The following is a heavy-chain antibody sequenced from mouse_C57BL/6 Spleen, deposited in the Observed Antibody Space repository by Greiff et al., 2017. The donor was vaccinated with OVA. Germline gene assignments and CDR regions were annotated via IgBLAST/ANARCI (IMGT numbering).Heavy chain of an antibody. CDR2: ISSGGSTI. J-gene: IGHJ4*01. Sequence: EVMLVESGGGLVKPGGSLKLSCAASGFTFSDYGMHWVRQAPEKGLEWVAYISSGGSTIYYADTVKGRFTISRDNAKNTLFLQMTSLRSEDTAMYYCARRPRYAMDYWGQGTSVTVSS. CDR3: ARRPRYAMDY. CDR1: GFTFSDYG. V-gene: IGHV5-17*01.